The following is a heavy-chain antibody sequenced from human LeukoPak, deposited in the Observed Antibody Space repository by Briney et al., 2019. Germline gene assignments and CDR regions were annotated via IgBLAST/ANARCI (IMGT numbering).Heavy chain of an antibody. CDR2: IYPGDSDT. CDR3: VRRTTITTRGATDY. Sequence: GESLKISCNASGYSFSIYWIGWVRQMPGKSLEWMGIIYPGDSDTRYRPSFQGQVTMSADKSNSTAYPQWGSLKASDTAIYYCVRRTTITTRGATDYWGQGTLVTVSS. V-gene: IGHV5-51*01. D-gene: IGHD1-1*01. CDR1: GYSFSIYW. J-gene: IGHJ4*02.